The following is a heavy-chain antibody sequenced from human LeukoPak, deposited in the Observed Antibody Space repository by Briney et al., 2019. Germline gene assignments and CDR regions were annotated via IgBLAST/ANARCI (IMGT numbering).Heavy chain of an antibody. CDR3: ASSIIGPRIAVAGIKAFDI. V-gene: IGHV1-69*05. CDR2: IIPIFGTA. J-gene: IGHJ3*02. D-gene: IGHD6-19*01. Sequence: GASVKVSCKASGYTFTSYGISWVRQAPGQGLEWMGGIIPIFGTANYAQKFQGRVTITTDESTSTAYMELSSLRSEDTAVYYCASSIIGPRIAVAGIKAFDIWGQGTMVTVSS. CDR1: GYTFTSYG.